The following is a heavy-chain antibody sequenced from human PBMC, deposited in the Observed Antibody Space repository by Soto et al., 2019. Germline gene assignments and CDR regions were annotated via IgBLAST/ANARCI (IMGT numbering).Heavy chain of an antibody. D-gene: IGHD2-15*01. J-gene: IGHJ3*02. V-gene: IGHV3-23*01. CDR2: ISGSGGST. Sequence: EVQLLESGGGLVQPGGSLRLSCAASGFTFSSYAMSWVRQAPGKGLEWVSAISGSGGSTYYADSVKGRFTISRDNSKNTLYLQMNSLRAEDTAVYYCAKDLGGCSGGSCYLGDAFDIWGQGTMVTVSS. CDR1: GFTFSSYA. CDR3: AKDLGGCSGGSCYLGDAFDI.